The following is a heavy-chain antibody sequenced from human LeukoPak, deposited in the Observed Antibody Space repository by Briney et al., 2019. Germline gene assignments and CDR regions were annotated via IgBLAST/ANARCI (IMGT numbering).Heavy chain of an antibody. V-gene: IGHV3-9*01. CDR3: AKETSIVGATFDY. D-gene: IGHD1-26*01. CDR2: ISWNSGSI. J-gene: IGHJ4*02. Sequence: GGSLRLSCAASGFTFDDYAMHWVRQAPGKGLEWVSGISWNSGSIGYADSVKGRFTISRDNAKNSLYLQMNSLRAEDTALYYCAKETSIVGATFDYWGQGTLVTVSS. CDR1: GFTFDDYA.